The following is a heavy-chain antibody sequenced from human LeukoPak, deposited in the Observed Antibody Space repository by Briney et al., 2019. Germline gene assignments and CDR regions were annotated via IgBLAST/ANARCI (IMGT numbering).Heavy chain of an antibody. CDR1: GGSVSGSY. CDR3: ARHSHYYESRDSLAY. V-gene: IGHV4-59*08. CDR2: IYYSGAT. J-gene: IGHJ4*01. D-gene: IGHD3-22*01. Sequence: SETLSLTCTVSGGSVSGSYWSWVRQSPGKGLEWIGYIYYSGATNYNPSPKSRVTMSVDTSKNQFSLKLSSVTAADTAVYYCARHSHYYESRDSLAYWGQGTLVTVSS.